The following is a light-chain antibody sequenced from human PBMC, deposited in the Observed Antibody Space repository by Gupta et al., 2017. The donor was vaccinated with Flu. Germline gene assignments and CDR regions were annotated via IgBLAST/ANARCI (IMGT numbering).Light chain of an antibody. Sequence: DIVMTQSPDSLAVSLGERVTINCRSSQNVLYTPNNKTYLAWYQQETGQPPNLLIYWAYARESGVPDRFSGSGFGTDFTLTITSLQAEDVAVYYCQQYFSSPHSFGQGTKLELK. CDR3: QQYFSSPHS. V-gene: IGKV4-1*01. CDR2: WAY. CDR1: QNVLYTPNNKTY. J-gene: IGKJ2*03.